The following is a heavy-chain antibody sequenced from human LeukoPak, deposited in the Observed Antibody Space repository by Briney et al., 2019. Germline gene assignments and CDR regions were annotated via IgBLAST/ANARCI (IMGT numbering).Heavy chain of an antibody. CDR2: IKSKTDGGTT. CDR3: TTDQASFGEFH. Sequence: PGGSLRLSCAASGFTFSNAWMSWVRQAPGKGLEWVGRIKSKTDGGTTDYAAPVKGRSTISRDDSKNTLYPQMNSLKTEDTAVYYCTTDQASFGEFHWGQGTLVTVSS. V-gene: IGHV3-15*01. J-gene: IGHJ4*02. D-gene: IGHD3-10*01. CDR1: GFTFSNAW.